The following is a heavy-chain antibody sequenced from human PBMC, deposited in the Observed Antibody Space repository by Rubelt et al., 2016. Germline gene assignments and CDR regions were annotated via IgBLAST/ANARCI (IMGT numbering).Heavy chain of an antibody. J-gene: IGHJ6*03. CDR1: GGSISSSSYY. D-gene: IGHD2-2*03. V-gene: IGHV4-61*05. CDR3: ARSWIYMDV. CDR2: IYYSGSN. Sequence: QLQLQESGSGLVKPSEALSLTCTVSGGSISSSSYYWGWIRQPPGKGLEWIGFIYYSGSNNYNPSLKSRVTIAVDTSKNQFSLKLSSVTAADTAVYYCARSWIYMDVWGKGTTVTVAS.